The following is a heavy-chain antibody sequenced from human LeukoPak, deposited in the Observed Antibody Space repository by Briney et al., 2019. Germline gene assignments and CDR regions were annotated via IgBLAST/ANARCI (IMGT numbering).Heavy chain of an antibody. V-gene: IGHV1-18*01. CDR3: ASTRGYSSSSGYYYYGMDV. J-gene: IGHJ6*02. CDR2: ISAYNGNT. CDR1: GYTFTSYG. Sequence: ASVKVSYKASGYTFTSYGISWVRQAPGQGLEWMGWISAYNGNTNYAQKLQGRVTMTTDTSTSTAYMELRSLRSDDTAVYYCASTRGYSSSSGYYYYGMDVWGQGTTVTVSS. D-gene: IGHD6-6*01.